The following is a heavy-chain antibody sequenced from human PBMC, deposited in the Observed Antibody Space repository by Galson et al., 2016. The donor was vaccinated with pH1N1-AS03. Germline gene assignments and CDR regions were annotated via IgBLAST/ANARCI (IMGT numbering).Heavy chain of an antibody. CDR1: GFIFNHYA. CDR3: ARDDFAGNYSLDY. CDR2: ISYDGRKR. D-gene: IGHD1-1*01. J-gene: IGHJ4*02. V-gene: IGHV3-30*04. Sequence: SLRLSCAASGFIFNHYALHWVRQAPGKGLEWVAVISYDGRKRYYPGSVKGRFTISRDNSKNTLYLQMDSLRAEDTAVYYCARDDFAGNYSLDYWGRGTLITVSS.